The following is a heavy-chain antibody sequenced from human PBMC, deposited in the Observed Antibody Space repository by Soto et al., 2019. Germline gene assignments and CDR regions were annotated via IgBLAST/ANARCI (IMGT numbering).Heavy chain of an antibody. CDR1: GGTFNTYT. Sequence: ASVKVSCKASGGTFNTYTVTWVRQAPGQGLEWIGWIVVGSGNTKYSQKFQGRVTITRDTSASTAYMELSSLRSEDTAVYYCARGGSLYWYFDLWGRGTLVTVSS. J-gene: IGHJ2*01. V-gene: IGHV1-3*01. CDR2: IVVGSGNT. D-gene: IGHD1-26*01. CDR3: ARGGSLYWYFDL.